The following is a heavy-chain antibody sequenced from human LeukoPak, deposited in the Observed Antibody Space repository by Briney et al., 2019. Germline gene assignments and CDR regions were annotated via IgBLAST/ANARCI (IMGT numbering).Heavy chain of an antibody. CDR1: GGSFSGYY. CDR3: ARGPRPPAARFSSGYDY. Sequence: SETLSLTCAVYGGSFSGYYWSWLRQPPGKGLEWIGEINHSGSTNYNPSLKSRVTISVDTSKNQFSLKLSSVTAADTAVYYCARGPRPPAARFSSGYDYWGQGTLVTVSS. CDR2: INHSGST. J-gene: IGHJ4*02. D-gene: IGHD6-6*01. V-gene: IGHV4-34*01.